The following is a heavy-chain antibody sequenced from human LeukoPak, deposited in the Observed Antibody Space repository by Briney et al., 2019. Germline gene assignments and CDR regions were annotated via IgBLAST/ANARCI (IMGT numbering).Heavy chain of an antibody. J-gene: IGHJ6*03. D-gene: IGHD6-6*01. CDR2: INPNSGGT. V-gene: IGHV1-2*02. CDR3: ARAIGSYYYYMDV. CDR1: GYTFTGYY. Sequence: GASVKVSCKASGYTFTGYYMHWVRQAPGQGLEWMGWINPNSGGTNYAQKFQGRVTITRNTSISTAYMELSSLRSEDTAVYYCARAIGSYYYYMDVWGKGTTVTVSS.